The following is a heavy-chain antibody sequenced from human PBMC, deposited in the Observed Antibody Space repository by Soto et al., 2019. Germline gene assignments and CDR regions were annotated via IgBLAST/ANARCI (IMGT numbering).Heavy chain of an antibody. CDR1: GGSFSGYY. V-gene: IGHV4-34*01. CDR2: INHSGST. J-gene: IGHJ5*02. CDR3: ARGAVFSARDWFDP. D-gene: IGHD6-6*01. Sequence: SETLSLTCAVYGGSFSGYYWSWIRQPPGKGLEWIGEINHSGSTNYNPSLKSRVTISVDTSKNQFSLKLSSVTAADTAVYYCARGAVFSARDWFDPWGQGTLVTVSS.